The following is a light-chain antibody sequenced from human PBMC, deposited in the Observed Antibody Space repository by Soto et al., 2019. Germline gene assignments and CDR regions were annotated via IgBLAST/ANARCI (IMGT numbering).Light chain of an antibody. V-gene: IGKV1-12*01. CDR1: QDVSGY. J-gene: IGKJ5*01. CDR2: AAS. Sequence: DIQMTQSPSTLPASVGDRVTITCRASQDVSGYVAWYQQKPGRAPNLLVYAASTLQAGVPSRFSGSGSGTEFTLTISSLQSEDFAVYYCQQYNNWPPITFGQGTRLEIK. CDR3: QQYNNWPPIT.